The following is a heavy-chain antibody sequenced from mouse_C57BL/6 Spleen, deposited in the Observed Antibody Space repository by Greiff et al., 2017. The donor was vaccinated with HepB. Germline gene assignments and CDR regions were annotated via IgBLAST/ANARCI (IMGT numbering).Heavy chain of an antibody. CDR2: IYPGDGDT. CDR1: GYAFSSSW. D-gene: IGHD1-1*01. V-gene: IGHV1-82*01. J-gene: IGHJ3*01. Sequence: QVQLKESGPELVKPGASVKISCKASGYAFSSSWMNWVKQRPGKGLEWIGRIYPGDGDTHYNGKFKGKATLTADKSSSTAYMQLSSLTSEDSAVYFCARAGSSSAWFAYWGQGTLVTVSA. CDR3: ARAGSSSAWFAY.